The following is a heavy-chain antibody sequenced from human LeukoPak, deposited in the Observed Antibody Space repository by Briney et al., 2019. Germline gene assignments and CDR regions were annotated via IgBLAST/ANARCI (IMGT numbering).Heavy chain of an antibody. CDR3: ARDSRLIVVSD. D-gene: IGHD2-21*01. J-gene: IGHJ4*02. Sequence: GGSLRLSCAASGFTFSNYATSWVRQAPGKGLEWVSAIGGSAGDTHYADSVKGRFTISRDNAKNSLYLQMNSLRAEDTAVYYCARDSRLIVVSDWGQGTLVTVSS. V-gene: IGHV3-23*01. CDR2: IGGSAGDT. CDR1: GFTFSNYA.